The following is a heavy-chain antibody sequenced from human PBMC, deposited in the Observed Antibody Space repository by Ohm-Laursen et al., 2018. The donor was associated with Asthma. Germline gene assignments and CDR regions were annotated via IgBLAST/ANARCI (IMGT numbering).Heavy chain of an antibody. CDR3: AKTTGTSSRTSDY. Sequence: SLRLSCAAFGFTFSSYAMSWVRQAPGKGLEWASGISSNGGSTQYADSVKGRFTISRDNSKNTLFLQMSSLRAEDTAVYYCAKTTGTSSRTSDYWGQGTLVTVSS. CDR1: GFTFSSYA. J-gene: IGHJ4*02. V-gene: IGHV3-23*01. D-gene: IGHD1-1*01. CDR2: ISSNGGST.